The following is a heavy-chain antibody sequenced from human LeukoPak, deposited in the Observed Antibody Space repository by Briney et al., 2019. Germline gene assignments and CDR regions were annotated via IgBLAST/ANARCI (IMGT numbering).Heavy chain of an antibody. D-gene: IGHD6-19*01. V-gene: IGHV3-74*01. J-gene: IGHJ4*02. Sequence: PGGSLRLSCAASGFTFSSYWMHWVRQAPGKGLVWVSRINSDGSSTSYADSVKGRFTISRDDAQNTLYLQMNSLRSEDTAVYYCARDLGAVAGTFDYWGQGTLVTVSS. CDR2: INSDGSST. CDR3: ARDLGAVAGTFDY. CDR1: GFTFSSYW.